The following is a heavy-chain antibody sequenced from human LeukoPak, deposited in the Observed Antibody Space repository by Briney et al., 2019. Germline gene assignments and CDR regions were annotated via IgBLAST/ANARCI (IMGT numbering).Heavy chain of an antibody. Sequence: SETLSLTCTVSGGSISSYYWSWIRQPPGKGLEWIGYIYYSGTTKYNPSLKSRVTISVGTSKSQFSLKLSSVTAADTALYYCARDRGLYCRGGSCYSLNAFDVWGQGTTVTVSS. J-gene: IGHJ3*01. CDR3: ARDRGLYCRGGSCYSLNAFDV. D-gene: IGHD2-15*01. V-gene: IGHV4-59*01. CDR2: IYYSGTT. CDR1: GGSISSYY.